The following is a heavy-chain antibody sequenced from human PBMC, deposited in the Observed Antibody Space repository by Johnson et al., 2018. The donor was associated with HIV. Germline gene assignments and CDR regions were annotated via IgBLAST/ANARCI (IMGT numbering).Heavy chain of an antibody. J-gene: IGHJ3*02. CDR3: ARRGWELWTTQNAFDI. D-gene: IGHD1-26*01. Sequence: AQLVESGGGLVQPGGSLRLSCTASGFTVSSHYMSWVRQGPGSGLAWVSVIYCGGSTYYADSVKGRYTISRDKSKNTLYLQMNSLRAEDTAVYYCARRGWELWTTQNAFDIWGQGTMVTVSS. V-gene: IGHV3-66*01. CDR2: IYCGGST. CDR1: GFTVSSHY.